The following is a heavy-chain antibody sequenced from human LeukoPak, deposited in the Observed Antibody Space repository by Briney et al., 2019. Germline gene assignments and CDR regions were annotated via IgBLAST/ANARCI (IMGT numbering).Heavy chain of an antibody. Sequence: GGSLRLSCAASGFTFSSYGMHWVRQAPGKGLEWVAFIRYDGSNKYYADSVKGRFTISRDNSKNTLYLQMNSLRAEDTAVYYCVLEQQLVQYFDYWGQGTLVTVSS. CDR2: IRYDGSNK. CDR3: VLEQQLVQYFDY. CDR1: GFTFSSYG. D-gene: IGHD6-13*01. J-gene: IGHJ4*02. V-gene: IGHV3-30*02.